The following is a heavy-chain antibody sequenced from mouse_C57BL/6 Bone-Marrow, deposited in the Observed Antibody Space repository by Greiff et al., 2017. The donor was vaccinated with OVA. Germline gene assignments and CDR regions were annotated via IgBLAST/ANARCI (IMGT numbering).Heavy chain of an antibody. CDR2: ISDGGRYT. Sequence: EVMLVESGGGLVKPGGSLKLSCAASGFTFSSYAMSWVRQTPEKRLEWVATISDGGRYTYYPDNVKGRFTISRDNAKNNLYLQMSHLKSEDTAMYYCARDLYYYGSSYFAYWGQGTLVTVSA. CDR3: ARDLYYYGSSYFAY. V-gene: IGHV5-4*01. D-gene: IGHD1-1*01. J-gene: IGHJ3*01. CDR1: GFTFSSYA.